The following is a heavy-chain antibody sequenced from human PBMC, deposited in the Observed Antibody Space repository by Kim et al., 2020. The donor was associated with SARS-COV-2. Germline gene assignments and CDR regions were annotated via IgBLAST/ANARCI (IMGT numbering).Heavy chain of an antibody. CDR1: GYTLTGYS. D-gene: IGHD3-22*01. Sequence: ASVKVSCKVSGYTLTGYSMHWVRQAPGQGLEWMGGFDPDDGDTIYAQKFQGRVTMTEDTSTDTAYMELSSLRSEDTAVYYCATWESSGYYKEYYFDYWGQGPVVTVSS. CDR3: ATWESSGYYKEYYFDY. J-gene: IGHJ4*02. CDR2: FDPDDGDT. V-gene: IGHV1-24*01.